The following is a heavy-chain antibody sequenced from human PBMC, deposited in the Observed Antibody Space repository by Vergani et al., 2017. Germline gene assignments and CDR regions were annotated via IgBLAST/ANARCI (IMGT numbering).Heavy chain of an antibody. Sequence: EVQLVESGGGLVQPGGSLRLSCAASGFTFSSYEMNWVRQAPGKGLEWVSYISSSGSTIYYADSVKGRFTISRDNAKNSLYLQMNSLRAEDTAVYYCAKSKGGSTFDPWGQGTLVTVSS. CDR2: ISSSGSTI. D-gene: IGHD3-16*01. V-gene: IGHV3-48*03. CDR1: GFTFSSYE. J-gene: IGHJ5*02. CDR3: AKSKGGSTFDP.